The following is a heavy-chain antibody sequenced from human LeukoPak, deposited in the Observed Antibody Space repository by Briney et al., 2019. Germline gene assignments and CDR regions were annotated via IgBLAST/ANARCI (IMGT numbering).Heavy chain of an antibody. CDR3: TFSSYGDHVGVDAFDI. CDR1: GFTFSSCW. CDR2: IRSDGTDT. Sequence: GGSLRLSCAASGFTFSSCWMHWVRQAPGKGLVWVSRIRSDGTDTSYADSVKGRFTISRDNAKNTVYLQMNSLSAEDTSMYYCTFSSYGDHVGVDAFDIWGQGTMVTVSS. V-gene: IGHV3-74*01. J-gene: IGHJ3*02. D-gene: IGHD4-17*01.